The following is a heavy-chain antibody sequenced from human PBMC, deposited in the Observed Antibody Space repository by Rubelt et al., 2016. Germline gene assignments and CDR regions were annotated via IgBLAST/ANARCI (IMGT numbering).Heavy chain of an antibody. V-gene: IGHV4-39*07. CDR3: ARGYCTNGVCYGGDY. CDR1: GGSISSSSYY. CDR2: INHSGST. Sequence: QLQLQESGPGLVEPSETLSLTCTVSGGSISSSSYYWSWIRQPPGKGLEWIGEINHSGSTNYNPSLKSRVTISVDPSKNQFSLKLSSVTAADTAVYYCARGYCTNGVCYGGDYWGQGTLVTVSS. J-gene: IGHJ4*02. D-gene: IGHD2-8*01.